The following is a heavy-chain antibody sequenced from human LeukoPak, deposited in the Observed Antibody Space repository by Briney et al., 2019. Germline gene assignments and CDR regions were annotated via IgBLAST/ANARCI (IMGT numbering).Heavy chain of an antibody. D-gene: IGHD1-26*01. CDR2: IDHSGST. CDR1: GGSFSGYY. Sequence: SETLSLTCAVYGGSFSGYYWSWIRQPPGKGLEWIGEIDHSGSTNYSPSLKSRVTISVDTSKNQFSLRLSSVTAADTAVYYCARTYSIVGARGAFDIWGQGTMVTVSS. J-gene: IGHJ3*02. V-gene: IGHV4-34*01. CDR3: ARTYSIVGARGAFDI.